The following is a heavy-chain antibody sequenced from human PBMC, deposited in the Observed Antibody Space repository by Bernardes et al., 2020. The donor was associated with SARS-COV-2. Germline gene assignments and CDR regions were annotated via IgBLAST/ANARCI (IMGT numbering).Heavy chain of an antibody. CDR1: GFNFSGSA. CDR2: MRSKAKGYAT. J-gene: IGHJ6*02. V-gene: IGHV3-73*01. CDR3: SRYISGSYQYYYYGMDV. Sequence: GGSLRLSCATSGFNFSGSAIQWVRQAPGKGLEWVGRMRSKAKGYATTYLASGRGRFIIPRDDSAYTAYLQIKSLKIEDTAIYYCSRYISGSYQYYYYGMDVWGQGTMVAVSS. D-gene: IGHD3-10*01.